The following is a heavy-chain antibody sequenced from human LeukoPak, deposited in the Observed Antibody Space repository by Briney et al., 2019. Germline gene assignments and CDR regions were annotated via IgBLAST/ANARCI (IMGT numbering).Heavy chain of an antibody. CDR2: VLDNVRT. CDR3: ATIKRGNIFGFFDF. J-gene: IGHJ4*02. CDR1: GGSISSHY. D-gene: IGHD5-18*01. Sequence: SETLSLTCTVSGGSISSHYWSWVRQPPGKGLEWIGYVLDNVRTKDNPSLNSRFTLSADTSKNQFSVRLTSVTAADTAVYYCATIKRGNIFGFFDFWGQGILVTVSS. V-gene: IGHV4-59*11.